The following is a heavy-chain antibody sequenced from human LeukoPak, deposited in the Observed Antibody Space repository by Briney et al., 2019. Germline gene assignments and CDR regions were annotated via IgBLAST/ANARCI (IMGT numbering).Heavy chain of an antibody. V-gene: IGHV4-39*07. Sequence: PSETLSLTCTVSGGSIISSNYYWGWIRQPPGKGLEWIGRIYSPGRTNYNPSLKSRVTMSGDTSKNRFSLKLTSVTAADTAVYYCAGGGYCDNNSCPGDAFDIWGQGTMVTVSS. D-gene: IGHD2-2*01. CDR2: IYSPGRT. CDR1: GGSIISSNYY. J-gene: IGHJ3*02. CDR3: AGGGYCDNNSCPGDAFDI.